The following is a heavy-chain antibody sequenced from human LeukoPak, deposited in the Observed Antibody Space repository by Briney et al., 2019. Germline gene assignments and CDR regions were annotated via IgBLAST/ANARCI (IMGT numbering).Heavy chain of an antibody. CDR2: ISYDGSNK. CDR3: AKLVGSGSYYRRNWFDP. J-gene: IGHJ5*02. D-gene: IGHD3-10*01. CDR1: GFTFSSYA. Sequence: SGGSLRLSCAASGFTFSSYAMHWVRQAPGKGLEWVAVISYDGSNKYYADSVKGRFTISRDNSKNTLYLQMNSLRAEDTAVYYCAKLVGSGSYYRRNWFDPWGQGTLVTVSS. V-gene: IGHV3-30*04.